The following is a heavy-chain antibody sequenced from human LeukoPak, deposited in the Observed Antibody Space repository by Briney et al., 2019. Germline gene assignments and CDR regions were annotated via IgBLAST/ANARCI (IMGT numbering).Heavy chain of an antibody. CDR1: GFTFSSYS. J-gene: IGHJ4*02. CDR2: ISGSGGVT. CDR3: AKTSDISVRYYFDY. D-gene: IGHD3-22*01. Sequence: GGSLRLSCAASGFTFSSYSMNWVRQAPGKGPEWVSGISGSGGVTYYADSVKGRFTISRDNSKNTPYVQMNSLRVEDTAVYYCAKTSDISVRYYFDYWGQGTLVAVSS. V-gene: IGHV3-23*01.